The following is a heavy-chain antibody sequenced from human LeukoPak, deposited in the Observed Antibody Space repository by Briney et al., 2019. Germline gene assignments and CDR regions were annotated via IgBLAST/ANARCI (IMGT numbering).Heavy chain of an antibody. CDR3: AKANVVAAMADWFDP. CDR1: GFTFSSYT. V-gene: IGHV3-23*01. CDR2: ISGSGGST. D-gene: IGHD2-15*01. Sequence: GGSLRLSCAASGFTFSSYTMSWVRQAPGKGLEWVSAISGSGGSTYYADSVKGRFTISRDNSKNTLYLQMNSLRAEDTAVYYCAKANVVAAMADWFDPWGQGTLVTVSS. J-gene: IGHJ5*02.